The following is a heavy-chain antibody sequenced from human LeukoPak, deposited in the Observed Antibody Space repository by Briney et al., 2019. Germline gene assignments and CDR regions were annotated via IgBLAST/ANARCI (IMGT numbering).Heavy chain of an antibody. CDR2: IKQDGSEK. CDR3: ARDRGSSGPRGKLPYYFDY. V-gene: IGHV3-7*03. CDR1: RFTLGTYW. D-gene: IGHD6-19*01. Sequence: GGSLRLSCAASRFTLGTYWMTWVRQGPGKGLEWVANIKQDGSEKYYVDSVKGRFTISRDNAKNSLYLQMNSLRAEDTAVYYCARDRGSSGPRGKLPYYFDYWGQGTLVTVSS. J-gene: IGHJ4*02.